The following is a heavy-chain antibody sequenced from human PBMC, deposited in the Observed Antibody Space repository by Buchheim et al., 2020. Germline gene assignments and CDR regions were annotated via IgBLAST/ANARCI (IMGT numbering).Heavy chain of an antibody. CDR1: GGTFSNYP. Sequence: QVQLVQSGAEVKKPGSSVKVSCKASGGTFSNYPISWVRQAPGQGLEWVGTIIPIFGTPTYAKKTQGRVTITADKSTYTGHLELSSLRSEDTAMYYCARTYGSGPGDAFDIWGQGT. CDR2: IIPIFGTP. D-gene: IGHD3-10*01. J-gene: IGHJ3*02. V-gene: IGHV1-69*06. CDR3: ARTYGSGPGDAFDI.